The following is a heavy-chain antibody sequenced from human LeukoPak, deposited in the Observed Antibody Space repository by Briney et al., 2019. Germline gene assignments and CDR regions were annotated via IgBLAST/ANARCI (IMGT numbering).Heavy chain of an antibody. CDR1: GFTFSSYG. J-gene: IGHJ3*02. D-gene: IGHD3-10*01. CDR2: ISGSGGST. V-gene: IGHV3-23*01. Sequence: GGSLRLSCAASGFTFSSYGMSWVRQAPGKGLEWVSAISGSGGSTYYADSVKGRFTISRDKAKNSLYLQMNSLTAEDTAIYYCAREGRYYGSGSHRDGFDIWGQGTMVTVSS. CDR3: AREGRYYGSGSHRDGFDI.